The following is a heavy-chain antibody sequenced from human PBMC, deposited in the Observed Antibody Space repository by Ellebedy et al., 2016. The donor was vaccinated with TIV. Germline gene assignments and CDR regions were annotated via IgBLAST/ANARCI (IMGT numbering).Heavy chain of an antibody. D-gene: IGHD5-18*01. CDR3: ARAGYSYGLPYYYYYGMDV. J-gene: IGHJ6*02. CDR1: GFTFSSYS. CDR2: ISSSSSYI. V-gene: IGHV3-21*01. Sequence: GGSLRLXXAASGFTFSSYSMNWVRQAPGKGLEWVSSISSSSSYIYYADSVKGRFTISRDNAKNSLYLQMNSLRAEDTAMYYCARAGYSYGLPYYYYYGMDVWGQGTTVTVSS.